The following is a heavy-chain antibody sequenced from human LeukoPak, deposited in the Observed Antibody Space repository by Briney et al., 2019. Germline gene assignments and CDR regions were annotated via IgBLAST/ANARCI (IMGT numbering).Heavy chain of an antibody. V-gene: IGHV3-23*01. Sequence: GGSLRLSCAASGFTFSSYAMSWVRQAPGKGLEWVSAISGSGGSTYYADSVKGRFTISRDNSKNTLYLQMNSLRAEDTAVYYCATDSVLRFLEWLLGFDYWGQGTLVTVSS. D-gene: IGHD3-3*01. CDR1: GFTFSSYA. J-gene: IGHJ4*02. CDR3: ATDSVLRFLEWLLGFDY. CDR2: ISGSGGST.